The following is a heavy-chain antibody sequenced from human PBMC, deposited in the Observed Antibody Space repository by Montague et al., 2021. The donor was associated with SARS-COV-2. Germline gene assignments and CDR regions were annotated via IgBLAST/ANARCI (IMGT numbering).Heavy chain of an antibody. Sequence: SRRLSFAASGFLFSDYYMTWIRQAPGKGLEWVSHISGSGSKTYYAESVKGRFTISRDTANNSVYLQMKFLGAEDTAVYYCARDQGGYGTFDIWGQGTMVTVSS. CDR2: ISGSGSKT. V-gene: IGHV3-11*01. J-gene: IGHJ3*02. CDR3: ARDQGGYGTFDI. D-gene: IGHD5-12*01. CDR1: GFLFSDYY.